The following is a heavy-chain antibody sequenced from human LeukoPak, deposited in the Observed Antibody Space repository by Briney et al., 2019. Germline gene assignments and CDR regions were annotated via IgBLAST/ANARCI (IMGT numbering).Heavy chain of an antibody. CDR1: GFTFSSYA. CDR2: ISGSGGST. CDR3: AKGGYYDSSGYYLFNYYFDY. J-gene: IGHJ4*02. V-gene: IGHV3-23*01. D-gene: IGHD3-22*01. Sequence: PGGSLRLSCAASGFTFSSYAMSWVRQAPGKGLEWVSAISGSGGSTYYADSVKGRFTISRDNFKNTLYLQMNSLRAEDTAVYYCAKGGYYDSSGYYLFNYYFDYWGQGTLVTVSS.